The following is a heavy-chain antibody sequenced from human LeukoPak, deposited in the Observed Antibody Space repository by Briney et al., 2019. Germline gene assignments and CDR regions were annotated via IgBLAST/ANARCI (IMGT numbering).Heavy chain of an antibody. J-gene: IGHJ4*02. CDR1: GASISSYY. V-gene: IGHV4-4*09. Sequence: SETLSLTFTVSGASISSYYWSWIRPPPGKGLEWIGYIHASGSTNSSPSLKSRVTMSVDTSKNEFSLKLTSVTAADTALYYCARGHFDSSGSSNPLDSWGQGTLVTVSS. CDR2: IHASGST. CDR3: ARGHFDSSGSSNPLDS. D-gene: IGHD3-22*01.